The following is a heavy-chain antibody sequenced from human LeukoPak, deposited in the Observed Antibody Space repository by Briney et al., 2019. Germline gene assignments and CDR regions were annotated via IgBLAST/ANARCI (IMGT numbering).Heavy chain of an antibody. CDR2: ISYDGRDK. V-gene: IGHV3-30*18. CDR3: AKDLYYYDSSGWYYFDY. Sequence: PGGSLRLSCEASGFTFSSYGMHWVRQAPGKGLEWVAVISYDGRDKYYADFVKGRFTISRDNSKNTLYLQMNSLRAEDTAVYYCAKDLYYYDSSGWYYFDYWGQGTLVTVSS. J-gene: IGHJ4*02. D-gene: IGHD3-22*01. CDR1: GFTFSSYG.